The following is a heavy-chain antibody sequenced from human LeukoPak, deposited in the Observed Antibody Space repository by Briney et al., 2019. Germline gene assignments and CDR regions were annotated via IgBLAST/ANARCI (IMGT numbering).Heavy chain of an antibody. CDR2: IHDSGST. V-gene: IGHV4-59*01. J-gene: IGHJ5*02. D-gene: IGHD2-8*01. CDR1: GGSISSYY. Sequence: SETLSLTCTVSGGSISSYYWSWIRQPPGKGLEWIGYIHDSGSTYFNPSLKSRFTMSVDTSKNQFSLTVNSVTAADTAVYYCARDPSSVWVNWFDPWGQGTLVTVSS. CDR3: ARDPSSVWVNWFDP.